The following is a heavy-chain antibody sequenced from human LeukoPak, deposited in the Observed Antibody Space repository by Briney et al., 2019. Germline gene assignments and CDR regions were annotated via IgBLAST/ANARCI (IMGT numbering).Heavy chain of an antibody. CDR1: GGSISTYY. D-gene: IGHD6-13*01. CDR3: ARSKGSIAAADNYYYYYMDV. J-gene: IGHJ6*03. CDR2: IYTSGST. V-gene: IGHV4-4*07. Sequence: SETLSLTCTVSGGSISTYYWTWIRQPAGKGLEWIGRIYTSGSTNYNPSLKSRVTMSVDTSKNQFSLKLSSVTAADTAVYYCARSKGSIAAADNYYYYYMDVWGKGTTVTVSS.